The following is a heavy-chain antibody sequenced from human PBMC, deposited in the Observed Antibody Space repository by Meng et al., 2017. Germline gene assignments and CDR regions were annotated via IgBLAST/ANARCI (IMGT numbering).Heavy chain of an antibody. V-gene: IGHV1-69*05. J-gene: IGHJ4*02. Sequence: SVKVSCKASGGTFSSYAISWVRQAPGQGLEWMGGIIPIFGTANYAQKFQGRVTMTRDTSISTAYMELSRLRSDDTAVYYCARSGHYDFWSGYYIAPYYFDYWGQGTLVTVSS. D-gene: IGHD3-3*01. CDR1: GGTFSSYA. CDR3: ARSGHYDFWSGYYIAPYYFDY. CDR2: IIPIFGTA.